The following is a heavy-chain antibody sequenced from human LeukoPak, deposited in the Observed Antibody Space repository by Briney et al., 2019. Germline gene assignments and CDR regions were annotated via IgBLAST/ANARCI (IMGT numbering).Heavy chain of an antibody. CDR2: IYYSGST. Sequence: PSQTLSLTCTVSGGSTSSGGYYWSWIRQHPGKGLEWIGYIYYSGSTNYNPSLKSRVTISVDTSKNQFSLKLSSVTAADTAVYYCARVYYDFWSGYYTPFDPWGQGTLVTVSS. J-gene: IGHJ5*02. V-gene: IGHV4-31*03. CDR1: GGSTSSGGYY. CDR3: ARVYYDFWSGYYTPFDP. D-gene: IGHD3-3*01.